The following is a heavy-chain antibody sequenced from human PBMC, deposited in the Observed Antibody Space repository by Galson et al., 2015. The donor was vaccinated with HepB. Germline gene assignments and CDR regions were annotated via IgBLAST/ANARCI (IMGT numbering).Heavy chain of an antibody. D-gene: IGHD6-6*01. V-gene: IGHV3-30-3*01. Sequence: SLRLSCAASGFTLSTYAMHWVRQAPGKGLEWVAVISYDGSNKYYADSVKGRFTISRDNSKNTLYLQMNSLRAEDTAVLYCARSIAGRPNDAFDIWGQGTMVTVSS. CDR3: ARSIAGRPNDAFDI. J-gene: IGHJ3*02. CDR2: ISYDGSNK. CDR1: GFTLSTYA.